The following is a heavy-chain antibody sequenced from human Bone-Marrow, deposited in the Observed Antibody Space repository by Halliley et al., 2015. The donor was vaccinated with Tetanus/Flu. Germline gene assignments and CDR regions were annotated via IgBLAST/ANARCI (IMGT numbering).Heavy chain of an antibody. CDR2: DRA. J-gene: IGHJ6*02. CDR3: AKDRGFGVEAVMGYYYYYGMDV. Sequence: DRAHYVDSVKGRFTIARDNSKNTLFLQMNSLRAEDTAVYFCAKDRGFGVEAVMGYYYYYGMDVWGQGTTVTVSS. V-gene: IGHV3-23*01. D-gene: IGHD3-3*01.